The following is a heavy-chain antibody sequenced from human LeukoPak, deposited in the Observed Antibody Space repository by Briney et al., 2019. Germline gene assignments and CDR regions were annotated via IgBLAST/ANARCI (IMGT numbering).Heavy chain of an antibody. CDR1: GFTFSDYS. J-gene: IGHJ4*02. CDR2: IGISSGKT. Sequence: PGGSLRLSCAASGFTFSDYSMNWVRQAPGKGLEWISYIGISSGKTNYADSVKGRFTISGDNAKNSLYLQMNSLRVEDTAVYYCARDHNYAFDNWGQGILVTVSS. D-gene: IGHD1-1*01. CDR3: ARDHNYAFDN. V-gene: IGHV3-48*04.